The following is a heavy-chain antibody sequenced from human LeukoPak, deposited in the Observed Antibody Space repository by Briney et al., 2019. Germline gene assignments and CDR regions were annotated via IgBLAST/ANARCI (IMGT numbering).Heavy chain of an antibody. CDR1: GFTFSSYW. J-gene: IGHJ4*02. CDR2: INSDGSST. Sequence: GGSLRLSCAAFGFTFSSYWMHWVRQAPGKGLVWVSRINSDGSSTSYADSVKGRFTISRDNAKNTLYLQMNSLRAEDTAVYYCARGSMVRFLEWHMGPPFDYWGQGTLVTVSS. CDR3: ARGSMVRFLEWHMGPPFDY. D-gene: IGHD3-3*01. V-gene: IGHV3-74*01.